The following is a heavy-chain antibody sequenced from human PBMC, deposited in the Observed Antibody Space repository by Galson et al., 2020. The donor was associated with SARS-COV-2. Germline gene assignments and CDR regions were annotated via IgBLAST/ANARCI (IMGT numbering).Heavy chain of an antibody. CDR1: GFTFSSYG. J-gene: IGHJ6*02. CDR3: ARDPEYYDILTDYLARGGYYYYYGMDV. CDR2: ISYDGSNK. D-gene: IGHD3-9*01. Sequence: GESLKISCAASGFTFSSYGMHWVRQAPGKGLEWVAVISYDGSNKYYADSVKGRFTISRDNSKNTLYLQMNSLRVEDTAVYYCARDPEYYDILTDYLARGGYYYYYGMDVWGQGTTVTVSS. V-gene: IGHV3-30*03.